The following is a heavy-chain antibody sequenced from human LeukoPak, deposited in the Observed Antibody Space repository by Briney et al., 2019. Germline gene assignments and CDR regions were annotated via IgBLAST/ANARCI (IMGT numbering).Heavy chain of an antibody. J-gene: IGHJ4*02. D-gene: IGHD3-22*01. Sequence: SETLSLTCTVSGGSISSYYWSWIRQPAGKGLEWIGRIYTSWSTNYNPSLKSRVTMSVDTSKNQFSLKLSSVTAADTAVHYCAADLNYYNSSGYFVYWGQGTLVTVSS. CDR1: GGSISSYY. V-gene: IGHV4-4*07. CDR3: AADLNYYNSSGYFVY. CDR2: IYTSWST.